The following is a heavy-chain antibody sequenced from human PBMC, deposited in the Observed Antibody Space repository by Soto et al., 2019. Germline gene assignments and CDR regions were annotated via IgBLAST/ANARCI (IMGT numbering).Heavy chain of an antibody. V-gene: IGHV4-34*01. CDR1: GGSFSDYF. CDR3: AGREFASSSFHYYYYAVDV. J-gene: IGHJ6*02. D-gene: IGHD6-6*01. Sequence: SETLSLTCAVYGGSFSDYFWTWIRQPPGKGLEWIGEINHSGSTNFNPSLKSRVAISADTSRNQFSLGVTSVTAADTAVYYCAGREFASSSFHYYYYAVDVWGQGTTVTVSS. CDR2: INHSGST.